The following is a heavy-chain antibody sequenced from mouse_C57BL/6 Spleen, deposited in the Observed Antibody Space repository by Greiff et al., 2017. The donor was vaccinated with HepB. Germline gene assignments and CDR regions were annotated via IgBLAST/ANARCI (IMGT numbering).Heavy chain of an antibody. J-gene: IGHJ1*03. CDR3: SLDSSGTGYFDV. V-gene: IGHV1-64*01. CDR2: IHPNSGST. CDR1: GYTFTSYW. Sequence: QVQLKQSGAELVKPGASVKLSCKASGYTFTSYWMHWVKQRPGQGLEWIGMIHPNSGSTNYNEKFKSKATLTVDKSSSTAYMQLSSLTSEDSAVYYCSLDSSGTGYFDVWGTGTTVTVSS. D-gene: IGHD3-2*02.